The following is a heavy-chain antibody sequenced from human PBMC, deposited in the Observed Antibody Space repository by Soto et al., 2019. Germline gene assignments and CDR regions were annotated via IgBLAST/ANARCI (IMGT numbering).Heavy chain of an antibody. D-gene: IGHD2-21*02. CDR3: ARGGHVVVVTAALDY. CDR2: VNHSGGHT. V-gene: IGHV1-46*01. Sequence: QVQLMQSGAEVKKPGASVKVSCKASGDTFTDYYIHWVRQAPGQGLEWMGTVNHSGGHTTYAQHFLGRVTRTRDTSTSTLYMELTSLTSDDTAVYYCARGGHVVVVTAALDYWGQGTLVTVSS. CDR1: GDTFTDYY. J-gene: IGHJ4*02.